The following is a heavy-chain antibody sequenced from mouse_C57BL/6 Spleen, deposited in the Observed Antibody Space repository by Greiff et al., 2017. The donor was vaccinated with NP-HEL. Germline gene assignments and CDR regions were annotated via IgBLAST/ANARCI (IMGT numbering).Heavy chain of an antibody. V-gene: IGHV1-54*01. CDR2: INPGSGGT. J-gene: IGHJ4*01. D-gene: IGHD4-1*01. CDR3: ARRGTGTGYAMDY. Sequence: QVQLQQSGAELVRPGTSVKVSCKASGYAFTNYLIEWVKQRPGQGLEWIGVINPGSGGTNYNEKFKGKATLTADKSSSTAYMQLSSLTSEDSAVYFCARRGTGTGYAMDYWGQGTSVTVAS. CDR1: GYAFTNYL.